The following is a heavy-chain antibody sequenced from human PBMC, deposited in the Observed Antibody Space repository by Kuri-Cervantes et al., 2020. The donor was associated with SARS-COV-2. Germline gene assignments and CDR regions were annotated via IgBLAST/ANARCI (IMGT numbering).Heavy chain of an antibody. J-gene: IGHJ3*02. Sequence: SETLSLTCAVYGGSFSGYYWSWIRQPPGKGLEWIGEINHSGSTNYNPSLKSRVTVSVDTSKNQFSLNLSSVTAADTAVYYCARHRLNYYDSSGHHWVNAFDTWGQGTMVTVSS. CDR3: ARHRLNYYDSSGHHWVNAFDT. V-gene: IGHV4-34*01. CDR2: INHSGST. CDR1: GGSFSGYY. D-gene: IGHD3-22*01.